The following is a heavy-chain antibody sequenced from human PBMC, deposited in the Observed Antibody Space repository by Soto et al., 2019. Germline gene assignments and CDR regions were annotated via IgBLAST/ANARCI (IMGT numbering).Heavy chain of an antibody. Sequence: PGGSLRLSCAASGFTFSNAWMNWVRQAPGKGLEWVGRIKSKTDGGTTDYAAPVKGRFTISRDDSKNTLYLQMNSLKTEDTAVYYCTTLTYYDILTGPPDFDYWGQGTLVTVYS. CDR2: IKSKTDGGTT. CDR3: TTLTYYDILTGPPDFDY. D-gene: IGHD3-9*01. J-gene: IGHJ4*02. CDR1: GFTFSNAW. V-gene: IGHV3-15*07.